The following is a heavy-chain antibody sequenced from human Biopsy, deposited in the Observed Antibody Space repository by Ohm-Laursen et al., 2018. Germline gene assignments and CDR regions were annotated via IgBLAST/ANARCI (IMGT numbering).Heavy chain of an antibody. D-gene: IGHD3-3*01. CDR3: ARAGRFLECFDI. CDR2: IIPIFGTA. V-gene: IGHV1-69*01. J-gene: IGHJ3*02. CDR1: GGTFSSYA. Sequence: SSVKVSCKASGGTFSSYAISWVRQAPGQGLEWMGGIIPIFGTANYAQKFQGRVTITADESTSTAYMELSSLRSEDTAVYYCARAGRFLECFDIWGQGTMVTVSS.